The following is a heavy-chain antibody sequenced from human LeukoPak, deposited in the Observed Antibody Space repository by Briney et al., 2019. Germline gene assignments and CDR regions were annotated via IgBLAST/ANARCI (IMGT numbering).Heavy chain of an antibody. CDR2: IKQDGSDK. J-gene: IGHJ6*02. CDR3: AKTPGAPYYYCYGMDV. Sequence: GGPLRLSCGASGFTFSTSWMPWVRQAPGKGLEWVANIKQDGSDKYYMDSEKGRFTIARDNAKNSLYLQMNSLRAEDTAVYYCAKTPGAPYYYCYGMDVWGQGTTVTVSS. V-gene: IGHV3-7*03. CDR1: GFTFSTSW.